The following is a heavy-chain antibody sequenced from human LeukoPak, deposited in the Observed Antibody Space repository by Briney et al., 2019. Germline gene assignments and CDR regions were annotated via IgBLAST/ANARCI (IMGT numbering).Heavy chain of an antibody. Sequence: ASVKVSCKASGGTLSSYAISWVRQAPGQGLAWMGGIIPIFGTANYAQKFQGRVTITTDESTSTAYLALSSLRSEDTAVYYCEGGGGGTQPFDYWGQGTLVTVSS. D-gene: IGHD3-10*01. CDR3: EGGGGGTQPFDY. CDR2: IIPIFGTA. CDR1: GGTLSSYA. J-gene: IGHJ4*02. V-gene: IGHV1-69*05.